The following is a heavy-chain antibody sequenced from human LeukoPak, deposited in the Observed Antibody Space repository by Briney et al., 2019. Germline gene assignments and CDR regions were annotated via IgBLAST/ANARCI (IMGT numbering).Heavy chain of an antibody. D-gene: IGHD5-12*01. CDR1: GGSISGFY. Sequence: KPSETLSLTCTVSGGSISGFYWSWIRQPAGKGLEWIGRIYTSGSTNYNPSLKSRVTMSVDTSKNQFSLKLSSVTAADTAVYYCARESPATEGAFDIWGQGTMVTVSS. V-gene: IGHV4-4*07. J-gene: IGHJ3*02. CDR3: ARESPATEGAFDI. CDR2: IYTSGST.